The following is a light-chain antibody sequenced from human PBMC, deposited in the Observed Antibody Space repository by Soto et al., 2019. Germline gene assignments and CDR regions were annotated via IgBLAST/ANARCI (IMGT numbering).Light chain of an antibody. Sequence: DIQMTQSPSTLSASVGDRVTITCRASQSVSTRLAWYQQKPGEAPKLLIYDASSLQTGVPPRFSGSGSGAEFTLTISSLQPEDFATYYCQQYQSYSETFGHGTKVEIK. J-gene: IGKJ1*01. CDR3: QQYQSYSET. CDR1: QSVSTR. CDR2: DAS. V-gene: IGKV1-5*01.